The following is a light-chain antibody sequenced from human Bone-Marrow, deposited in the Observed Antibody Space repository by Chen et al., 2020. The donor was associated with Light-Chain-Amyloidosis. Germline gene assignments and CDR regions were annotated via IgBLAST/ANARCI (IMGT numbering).Light chain of an antibody. CDR1: QSVLYSSNNKNY. CDR3: QQYYSAPFT. J-gene: IGKJ3*01. V-gene: IGKV4-1*01. CDR2: WAS. Sequence: DLVMTQSPDSLAVSLGERATINCKSSQSVLYSSNNKNYLAWYQQKPGQPPKLLISWASTRASGVPDRFTGSVSGTDFTITISSLQAEDVAVYYCQQYYSAPFTFGPGTKVNIK.